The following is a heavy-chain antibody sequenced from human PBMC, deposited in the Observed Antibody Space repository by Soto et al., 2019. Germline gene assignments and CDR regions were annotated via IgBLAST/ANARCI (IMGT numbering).Heavy chain of an antibody. CDR3: ARAYQYQLLKFDP. V-gene: IGHV4-61*01. CDR2: IYYSGST. Sequence: TLSLTCTVSVGSVSSGSYYWSWIRQPPGKGLEWIGYIYYSGSTNYNPSLKSQVTISVDTSKNQFSLKLSSVTAADTAVYYCARAYQYQLLKFDPWGQGTLVTVSS. D-gene: IGHD2-2*01. CDR1: VGSVSSGSYY. J-gene: IGHJ5*02.